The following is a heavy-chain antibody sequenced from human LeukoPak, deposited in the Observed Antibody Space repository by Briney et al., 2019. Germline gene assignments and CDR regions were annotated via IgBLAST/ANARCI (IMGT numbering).Heavy chain of an antibody. V-gene: IGHV3-21*06. CDR1: GFVFSRYR. CDR2: IAFDTGNT. J-gene: IGHJ4*02. Sequence: PGESLRLSCAASGFVFSRYRMNWVRHAPGKGLEWVSSIAFDTGNTFYADSVKGRFTVSRDNAMNSLYLQTNSLRVEDTAVYYCTREGKFYGHGRGDFDYWGQGTLVTVSS. CDR3: TREGKFYGHGRGDFDY. D-gene: IGHD4-17*01.